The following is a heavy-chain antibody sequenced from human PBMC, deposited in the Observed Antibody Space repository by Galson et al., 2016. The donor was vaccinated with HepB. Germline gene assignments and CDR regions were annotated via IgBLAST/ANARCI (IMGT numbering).Heavy chain of an antibody. J-gene: IGHJ4*02. CDR3: VKACPASGWPQVDY. Sequence: SLRLSCAASGFRFSDYVMHWVRQAPVKGLQYVSAISSNGGSTYYADSVKGRFTISRDNSKNTLYFQMSSLRPEDTAVYYCVKACPASGWPQVDYWGQGTLVTVSS. V-gene: IGHV3-64D*06. D-gene: IGHD6-25*01. CDR1: GFRFSDYV. CDR2: ISSNGGST.